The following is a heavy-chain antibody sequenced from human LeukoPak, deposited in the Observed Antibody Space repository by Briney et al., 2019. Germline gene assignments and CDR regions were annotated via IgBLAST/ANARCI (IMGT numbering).Heavy chain of an antibody. J-gene: IGHJ4*02. V-gene: IGHV3-11*04. D-gene: IGHD6-6*01. CDR3: AKDSSSSAFDY. CDR1: GFTFSDYY. Sequence: GSPRLSCAASGFTFSDYYMSWIRQAPGKGLEWVSYISSSGSTIYYADSVKGRFTISRDNSKNTLYLQMNSLRAEDTAVYYCAKDSSSSAFDYWGQGTLVTVSS. CDR2: ISSSGSTI.